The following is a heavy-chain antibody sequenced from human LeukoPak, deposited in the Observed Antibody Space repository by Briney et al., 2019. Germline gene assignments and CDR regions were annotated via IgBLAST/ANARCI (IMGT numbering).Heavy chain of an antibody. CDR1: GGSFSGYY. Sequence: SETLSLTCAVYGGSFSGYYWSWIRQPPGKGLEWIGEINHSGSTNYNPSLKSRVTISVDTSKNQFSLKPSSVTAADTAVYYCARGHGMDVWGQGTTVTVSS. V-gene: IGHV4-34*01. J-gene: IGHJ6*02. CDR3: ARGHGMDV. CDR2: INHSGST.